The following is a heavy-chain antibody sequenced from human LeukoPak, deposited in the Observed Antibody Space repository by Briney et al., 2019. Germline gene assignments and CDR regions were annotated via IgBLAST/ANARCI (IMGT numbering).Heavy chain of an antibody. D-gene: IGHD3-22*01. Sequence: GRSLRLSCAASGFTFSSYAIHWVRQAPGKGLEWVAVISFDGSNKYYADSVKGRFTISRDNSKNTLSLQMNSLRAEDTAVYYCARDRVVLYYYGMDVWDQGTTVTVSS. CDR3: ARDRVVLYYYGMDV. CDR1: GFTFSSYA. J-gene: IGHJ6*02. V-gene: IGHV3-30-3*01. CDR2: ISFDGSNK.